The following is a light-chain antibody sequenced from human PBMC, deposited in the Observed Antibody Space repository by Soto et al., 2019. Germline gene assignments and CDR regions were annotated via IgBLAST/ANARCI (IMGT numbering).Light chain of an antibody. CDR1: QTISSTY. Sequence: EIVLTQSPGTLSLSPGERATLSCRASQTISSTYLAWYQQKPGQAPRLLIYDLSSRATGIPDRFSGSGSETDFTLTISRLEPGDFAVYYCQHYGSSPCTFGQGTKLEIK. CDR2: DLS. J-gene: IGKJ2*02. V-gene: IGKV3-20*01. CDR3: QHYGSSPCT.